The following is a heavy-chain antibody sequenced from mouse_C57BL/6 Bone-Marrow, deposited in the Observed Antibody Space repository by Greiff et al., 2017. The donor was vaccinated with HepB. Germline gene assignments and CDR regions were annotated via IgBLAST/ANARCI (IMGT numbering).Heavy chain of an antibody. V-gene: IGHV2-9-1*01. J-gene: IGHJ3*01. CDR3: ARNGGYYGSSSAWFAY. D-gene: IGHD1-1*01. Sequence: VKLVESGPGLVAPSQSLSITCTVSGFSLTSYAISWVRQPPGKGLEWLGVIWTGGGTNYNSALKSRLSISKDNSKSQVFLKMNSLQTDDTARYYCARNGGYYGSSSAWFAYWGQGTLVTVSA. CDR2: IWTGGGT. CDR1: GFSLTSYA.